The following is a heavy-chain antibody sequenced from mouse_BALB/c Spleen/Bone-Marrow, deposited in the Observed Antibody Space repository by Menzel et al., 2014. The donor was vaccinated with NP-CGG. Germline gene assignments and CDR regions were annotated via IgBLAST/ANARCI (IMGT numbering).Heavy chain of an antibody. V-gene: IGHV2-9*02. CDR2: IWAGGST. Sequence: VMLVESGPGLVAPSQSLSITRTVSGFSLTSYGVHWVRQPPGKGLEWLGVIWAGGSTNYNSALMSRLSISKDNSKSQVFLKMNSLQTDDTAMYYCAGDSGYDWYFDVWGAGTTVTVSS. D-gene: IGHD2-2*01. J-gene: IGHJ1*01. CDR1: GFSLTSYG. CDR3: AGDSGYDWYFDV.